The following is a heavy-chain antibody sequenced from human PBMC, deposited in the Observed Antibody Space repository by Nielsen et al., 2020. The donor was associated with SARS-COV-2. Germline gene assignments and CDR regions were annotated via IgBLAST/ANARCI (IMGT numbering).Heavy chain of an antibody. V-gene: IGHV3-30*18. CDR2: ISHGGIST. Sequence: GESLKISCAASGFTFSSYSMNWVRQAPGKGLEWVALISHGGISTYYADSVQGRFTISRDNAENTLYLHMSSLRPEDTAVYYCAKDGYGHLVNFYYYGMDVWGQGTTVTVSS. CDR3: AKDGYGHLVNFYYYGMDV. D-gene: IGHD4-17*01. J-gene: IGHJ6*02. CDR1: GFTFSSYS.